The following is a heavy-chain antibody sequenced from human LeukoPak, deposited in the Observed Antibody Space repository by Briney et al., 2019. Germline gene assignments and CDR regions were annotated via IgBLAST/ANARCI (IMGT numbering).Heavy chain of an antibody. V-gene: IGHV3-21*01. CDR3: ARDLSSGAGY. CDR1: GFAFSSYS. CDR2: ISSDSFHI. J-gene: IGHJ4*02. Sequence: PGGSLRLSCAASGFAFSSYSMDWVRQAPGKGLEWVSSISSDSFHIYYADSVRGRFTIFRDNAKNSLYLQMNSLRAEDTAVYSCARDLSSGAGYWGQGTLVTVSS. D-gene: IGHD6-19*01.